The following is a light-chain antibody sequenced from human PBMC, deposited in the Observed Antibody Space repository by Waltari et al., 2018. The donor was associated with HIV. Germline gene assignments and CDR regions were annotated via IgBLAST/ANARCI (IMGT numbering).Light chain of an antibody. V-gene: IGLV1-51*01. Sequence: QSVFTQPTSVSAAPGQKVTISSPGSSPNIGNNQVSWYQQLPGTAPKLLIYDNNKRPSGIPDRFTASKSGTSATLGITGLQTGDEAEYYCGAWDSSLSAVVFGTGTKVTVL. J-gene: IGLJ1*01. CDR3: GAWDSSLSAVV. CDR2: DNN. CDR1: SPNIGNNQ.